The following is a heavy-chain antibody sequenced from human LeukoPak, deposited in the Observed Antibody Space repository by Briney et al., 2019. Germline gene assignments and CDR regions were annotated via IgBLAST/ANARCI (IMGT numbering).Heavy chain of an antibody. J-gene: IGHJ4*02. CDR1: GYTFTCYY. CDR2: INPKSGGT. V-gene: IGHV1-2*02. Sequence: GASVKVSCKASGYTFTCYYMHWVRQPPGPGLEWMGWINPKSGGTNYLQKFQGRVTMTRDTSISTAYMELSRLRSDDTAVYYCARATAENDYWGQGTLVTVSS. D-gene: IGHD1-14*01. CDR3: ARATAENDY.